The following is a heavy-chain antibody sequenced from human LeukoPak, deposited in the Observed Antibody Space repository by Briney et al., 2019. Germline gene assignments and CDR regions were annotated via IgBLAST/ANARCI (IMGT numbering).Heavy chain of an antibody. V-gene: IGHV3-23*01. CDR3: AKYRTSPDYGLDL. CDR2: ITGSGGSA. D-gene: IGHD1/OR15-1a*01. CDR1: GFTFHTYA. J-gene: IGHJ6*01. Sequence: GGSLRLSYAACGFTFHTYARNWVRQAPGKGLEWVSGITGSGGSAYFADSVKGRFTISRDNSTYTLYLQMNSLRAEDTAIYYCAKYRTSPDYGLDLWGQGTMVTVSS.